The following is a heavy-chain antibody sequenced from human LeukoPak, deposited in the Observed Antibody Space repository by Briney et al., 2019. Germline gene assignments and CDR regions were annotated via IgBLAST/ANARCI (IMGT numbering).Heavy chain of an antibody. Sequence: SQTLSLTCTVSGGSISSGDYYWSWIRQPPGKGLEWIGYIYYGGSTYYNPSLKSRVTISVDTSKNQFSLKLSSVTAADTAVYYCAREGSTGASRYFDYWGQGTLVTVSS. V-gene: IGHV4-30-4*08. J-gene: IGHJ4*02. CDR1: GGSISSGDYY. D-gene: IGHD1-26*01. CDR3: AREGSTGASRYFDY. CDR2: IYYGGST.